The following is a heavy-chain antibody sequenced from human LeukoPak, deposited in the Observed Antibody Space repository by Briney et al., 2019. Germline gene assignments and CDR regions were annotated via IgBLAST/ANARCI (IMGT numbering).Heavy chain of an antibody. CDR2: IYYSGST. Sequence: SQTLSLTCTVSGGSISSGDYYWSWIRQPPGKGLEWIGYIYYSGSTYCNPSLKSRVTISVDTSKNQFSLKLSSVTAADTAVYYCARKGIFEVVVDYWGQGTLVTVSS. V-gene: IGHV4-30-4*01. D-gene: IGHD3-3*01. CDR3: ARKGIFEVVVDY. CDR1: GGSISSGDYY. J-gene: IGHJ4*02.